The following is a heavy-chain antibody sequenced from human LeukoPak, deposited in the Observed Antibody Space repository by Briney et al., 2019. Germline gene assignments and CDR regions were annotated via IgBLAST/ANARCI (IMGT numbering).Heavy chain of an antibody. CDR3: SCGDRYDGLAYYIA. CDR1: GFTFSGSA. J-gene: IGHJ5*02. D-gene: IGHD3-22*01. Sequence: GGSLRLSCAASGFTFSGSAMHWVRQASGKGLEWVGRIRSKANSYATAYAASVKGRFTISRDDSNNTGYLQMNSLKIEDTAVYYCSCGDRYDGLAYYIAWGQGALVTVSS. CDR2: IRSKANSYAT. V-gene: IGHV3-73*01.